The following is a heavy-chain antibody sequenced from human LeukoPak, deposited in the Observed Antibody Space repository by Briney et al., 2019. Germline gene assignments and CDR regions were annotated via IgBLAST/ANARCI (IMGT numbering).Heavy chain of an antibody. CDR1: GYSFTSYW. J-gene: IGHJ4*02. CDR2: IYPGDSDT. D-gene: IGHD3-10*01. Sequence: GESLKISCKASGYSFTSYWIGWVRQMPGKGLEWMGIIYPGDSDTTYSPSFQGQVTISADKSISTVYLQWSSLKASDTAMYYCARQSRDGSKTRGYYFDYWGQGTLVTVSS. V-gene: IGHV5-51*01. CDR3: ARQSRDGSKTRGYYFDY.